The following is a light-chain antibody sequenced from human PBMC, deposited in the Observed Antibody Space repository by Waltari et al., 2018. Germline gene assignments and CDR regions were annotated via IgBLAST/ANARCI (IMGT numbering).Light chain of an antibody. Sequence: EIVLTQSPGPLPLSPGERATLPCRASQSVSSRYLAWYQQKPGQAPRLLIYGASSRATGIPDRFSGSGSGTDFTLTISRLEPEDFAVYYCQQYGSSPTWTFGQGTKVEIK. J-gene: IGKJ1*01. CDR2: GAS. V-gene: IGKV3-20*01. CDR1: QSVSSRY. CDR3: QQYGSSPTWT.